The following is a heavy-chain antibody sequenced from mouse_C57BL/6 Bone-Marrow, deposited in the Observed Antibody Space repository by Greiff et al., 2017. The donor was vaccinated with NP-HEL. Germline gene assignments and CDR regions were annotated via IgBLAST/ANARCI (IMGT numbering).Heavy chain of an antibody. D-gene: IGHD1-1*01. Sequence: DVHLVESGPGLVKPSQSLSLTCSVTGYSITSGYYWNWLRQFPGNKLEWMGYISYDGSNNYNPSLKNRISITRDTSKNQFFLKLNSVTTEDTATYYCARTITTVVAPPYYFDYWGQGTTLTVSS. J-gene: IGHJ2*01. CDR2: ISYDGSN. CDR1: GYSITSGYY. CDR3: ARTITTVVAPPYYFDY. V-gene: IGHV3-6*01.